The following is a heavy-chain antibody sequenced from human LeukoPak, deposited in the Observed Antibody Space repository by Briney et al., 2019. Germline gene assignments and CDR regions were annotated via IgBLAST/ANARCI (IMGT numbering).Heavy chain of an antibody. J-gene: IGHJ4*02. CDR1: GYTLTSYD. CDR2: ISADTGYT. D-gene: IGHD3-10*01. CDR3: TREPGHEEVRGIFIPYFDC. Sequence: ASVKVSCKASGYTLTSYDMHWVRQAPGQGLEWMGWISADTGYTNYAQHLQGRLTMTTDTSTSTAYMELRNLRADDTAMYYCTREPGHEEVRGIFIPYFDCWGQGNLVSVSS. V-gene: IGHV1-18*04.